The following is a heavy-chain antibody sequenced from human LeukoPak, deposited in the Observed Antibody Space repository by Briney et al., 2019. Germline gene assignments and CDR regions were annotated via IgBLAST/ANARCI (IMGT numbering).Heavy chain of an antibody. Sequence: GASMKVSCTASGYTFSNYGIHWVRQAPGHGLEWMGWISGINTNTNYAQKVQGRVTMTADTSTATAYMELRSLRSDDTAVYYCARARFSSRNRDGYLDSWGEGTLVTVSS. V-gene: IGHV1-18*01. CDR1: GYTFSNYG. CDR2: ISGINTNT. CDR3: ARARFSSRNRDGYLDS. D-gene: IGHD6-13*01. J-gene: IGHJ4*02.